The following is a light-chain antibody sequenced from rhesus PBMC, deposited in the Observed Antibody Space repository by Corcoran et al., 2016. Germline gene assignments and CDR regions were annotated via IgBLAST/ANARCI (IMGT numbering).Light chain of an antibody. CDR3: CSYTTSNTFI. V-gene: IGLV2S7*01. J-gene: IGLJ1*01. CDR1: TSDIGGYDN. Sequence: QSAPTQPPSVSGSPGQSVTISCTGTTSDIGGYDNVSWYQQYPGKAPKLMIYGVSNRPSGVSDRFSGSRSGNTTSLTISGLQAEDEADYYCCSYTTSNTFIFGAGTRLTVL. CDR2: GVS.